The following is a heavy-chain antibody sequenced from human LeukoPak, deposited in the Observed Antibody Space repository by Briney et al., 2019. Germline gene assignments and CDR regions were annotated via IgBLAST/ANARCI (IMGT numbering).Heavy chain of an antibody. J-gene: IGHJ3*02. CDR3: ARENNWNNDAFDI. V-gene: IGHV3-74*01. Sequence: GGSLRLSCAASGFTFSTYWMHGVRQAPGKGLVWVSRINSDGSTTNYADSVRGRFTISRDNAKNTLYLQMNSLRAEDTAVYYCARENNWNNDAFDIWGQGTMVTVSS. CDR1: GFTFSTYW. D-gene: IGHD1/OR15-1a*01. CDR2: INSDGSTT.